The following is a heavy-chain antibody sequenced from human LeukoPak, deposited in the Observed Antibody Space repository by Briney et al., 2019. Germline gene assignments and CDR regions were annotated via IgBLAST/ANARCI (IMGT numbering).Heavy chain of an antibody. CDR1: GGSISSGGYY. Sequence: SETLSLTCTVSGGSISSGGYYWSWIRQHPGKGLEWIGYIYYSGSTYYNPSLKSRVTISVDTSKNQFSLKLSSVTAADTAAYYCARSPITIFGVVIIHYGMDVWGQGTTVTVSS. V-gene: IGHV4-31*03. D-gene: IGHD3-3*01. J-gene: IGHJ6*02. CDR3: ARSPITIFGVVIIHYGMDV. CDR2: IYYSGST.